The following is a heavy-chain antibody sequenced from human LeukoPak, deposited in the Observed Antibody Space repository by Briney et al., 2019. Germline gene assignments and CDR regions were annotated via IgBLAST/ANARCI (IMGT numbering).Heavy chain of an antibody. Sequence: GGSLRLSCAASGFTFSFYWMHWVRQGPGKGLEWVSRISSDGGTTSYADSVKGRFTISRDNAKNTLYLQMNSLRAEDTAMYYCARDYGDYVGDFDYCGQGTLVTFSS. CDR3: ARDYGDYVGDFDY. J-gene: IGHJ4*02. CDR2: ISSDGGTT. V-gene: IGHV3-74*01. CDR1: GFTFSFYW. D-gene: IGHD4-17*01.